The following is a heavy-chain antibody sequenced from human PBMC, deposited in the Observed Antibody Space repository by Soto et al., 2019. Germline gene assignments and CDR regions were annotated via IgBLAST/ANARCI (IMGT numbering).Heavy chain of an antibody. V-gene: IGHV4-59*01. D-gene: IGHD6-13*01. CDR3: ARGLLAAAGTNFDY. CDR1: GGSISSYD. Sequence: SETLSLTCTVSGGSISSYDWSWIRQPPGKGLEWIGYIYYSGSTNYNPSLKSRVTISVDTSKNQFSLKLSSVTAADTAVYYCARGLLAAAGTNFDYWGQGTPVTVSS. CDR2: IYYSGST. J-gene: IGHJ4*02.